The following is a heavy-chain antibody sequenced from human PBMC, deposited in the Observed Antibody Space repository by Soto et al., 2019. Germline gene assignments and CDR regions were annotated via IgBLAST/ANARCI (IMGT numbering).Heavy chain of an antibody. D-gene: IGHD6-19*01. CDR2: INPNSGGT. J-gene: IGHJ4*02. CDR3: ARVKARYSSGWYYFDY. V-gene: IGHV1-2*04. CDR1: GYTFTGYY. Sequence: QVQLVQSGAEVKKPGASVKVSCKASGYTFTGYYMHWVRQAPEQGLEWMGWINPNSGGTNYAQKFQGWVTMTRDTSISTAYMELSRLRSDDTAVYYCARVKARYSSGWYYFDYWGQGTLVTVSS.